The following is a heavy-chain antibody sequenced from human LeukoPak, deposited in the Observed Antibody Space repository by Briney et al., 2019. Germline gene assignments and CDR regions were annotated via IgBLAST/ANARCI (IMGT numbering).Heavy chain of an antibody. D-gene: IGHD2/OR15-2a*01. Sequence: GGSLRLSCAASGFTFSSYWMSWVRQAPGKGLEWVANIKQDGSEKYYVDSVKGRFTISRDNAKNSLYLQMNSLRAEDTAVYYCARDLNSATDIDAFDIWGQGTMVTVSS. CDR2: IKQDGSEK. CDR3: ARDLNSATDIDAFDI. J-gene: IGHJ3*02. CDR1: GFTFSSYW. V-gene: IGHV3-7*01.